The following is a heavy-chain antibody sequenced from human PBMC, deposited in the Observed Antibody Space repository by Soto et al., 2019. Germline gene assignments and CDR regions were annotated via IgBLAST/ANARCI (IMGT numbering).Heavy chain of an antibody. CDR2: MNPNSGNT. CDR3: ARGRRVAADNYYYYMDV. J-gene: IGHJ6*03. CDR1: GYTFTSYD. Sequence: ASVKVSCKASGYTFTSYDINWVRQATGQGLEWMGWMNPNSGNTGYAQEFQGRVTMTRNTSISTAYMELSSLRSEDTAVYYCARGRRVAADNYYYYMDVWGKGTTVTVSS. D-gene: IGHD2-15*01. V-gene: IGHV1-8*01.